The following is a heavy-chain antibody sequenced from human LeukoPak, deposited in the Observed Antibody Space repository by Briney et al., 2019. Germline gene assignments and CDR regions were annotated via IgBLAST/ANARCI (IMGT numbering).Heavy chain of an antibody. V-gene: IGHV4-4*02. CDR3: VSGDSGSSVFDY. CDR2: IYQSGST. D-gene: IGHD1-26*01. CDR1: GGSINSNNW. Sequence: SETLSPTCDVSGGSINSNNWWSWVRQPPGKGLEWIGEIYQSGSTNYNSSLKSRVTISVDKSKNQFSLKLSTVTAADTAVYYCVSGDSGSSVFDYWGQGTLVTVSS. J-gene: IGHJ4*02.